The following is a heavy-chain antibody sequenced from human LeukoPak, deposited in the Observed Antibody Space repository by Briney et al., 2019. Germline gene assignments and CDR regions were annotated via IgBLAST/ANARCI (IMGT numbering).Heavy chain of an antibody. CDR1: GFTFSSYW. J-gene: IGHJ4*02. D-gene: IGHD3-9*01. V-gene: IGHV3-74*01. Sequence: GGSLRLSCAASGFTFSSYWMHWVRQAPGKGLVWVSRINSDGSSTSYADSVKGRFTISRDNAKNTLYLQMNSLRAEDTAVYYCARVGYFDWLLSISLDYWGQGTLVTVSS. CDR2: INSDGSST. CDR3: ARVGYFDWLLSISLDY.